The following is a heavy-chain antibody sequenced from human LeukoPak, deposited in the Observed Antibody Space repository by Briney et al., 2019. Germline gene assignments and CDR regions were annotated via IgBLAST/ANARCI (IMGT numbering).Heavy chain of an antibody. CDR1: GGTFSSYA. D-gene: IGHD5-24*01. Sequence: SVKVSCKASGGTFSSYAISWVRQAPGQGLEWMGRIIPILGIANYAQKFQGRVTITADKSTSTAYMELNSLRAEDTAVYYCARGRDGYHLSPWDYWGQGTLVTVSS. J-gene: IGHJ4*02. V-gene: IGHV1-69*04. CDR2: IIPILGIA. CDR3: ARGRDGYHLSPWDY.